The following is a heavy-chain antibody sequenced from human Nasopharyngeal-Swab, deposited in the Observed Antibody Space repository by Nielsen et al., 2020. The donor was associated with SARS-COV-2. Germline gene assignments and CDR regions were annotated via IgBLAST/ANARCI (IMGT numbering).Heavy chain of an antibody. D-gene: IGHD5-24*01. V-gene: IGHV3-7*01. J-gene: IGHJ4*02. Sequence: GGSLRLSCVASGFTFSESWMSWVRQIPGKGLEWVATMNKDASDISYVDSVKGRFTISRDNAKNSLYLQMNSLRAEDTAVYYCARVVYGYNYPVDYWGQGTLVTVSS. CDR1: GFTFSESW. CDR2: MNKDASDI. CDR3: ARVVYGYNYPVDY.